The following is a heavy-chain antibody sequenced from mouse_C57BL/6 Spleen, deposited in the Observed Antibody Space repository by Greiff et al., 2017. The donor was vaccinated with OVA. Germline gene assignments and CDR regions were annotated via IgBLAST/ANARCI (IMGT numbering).Heavy chain of an antibody. CDR3: ARDYYYGSSYDYAMDY. J-gene: IGHJ4*01. CDR1: GYTFTSYW. D-gene: IGHD1-1*01. Sequence: QVQLQQPGTELVKPGASVKLSCKASGYTFTSYWMHWVKQRPGQGLEWIGNINPSNGGTNYNEKFKSKATLTVDKSSSTAYMQLSSLTSEDSAVYYCARDYYYGSSYDYAMDYWGQGTSVTVSS. V-gene: IGHV1-53*01. CDR2: INPSNGGT.